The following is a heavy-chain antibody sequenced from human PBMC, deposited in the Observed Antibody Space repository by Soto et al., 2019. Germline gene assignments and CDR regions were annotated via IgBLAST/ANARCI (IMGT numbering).Heavy chain of an antibody. J-gene: IGHJ6*02. D-gene: IGHD1-1*01. CDR2: ISYDGSNK. Sequence: GGSLRLSCAASGFTFSSYGMHWVRQAPGKGLEWVAVISYDGSNKYYADSAKGRFTISRDNSKNTLYLQMNSLRAEDTAVYYCAKGLNWNFLLGMDVWGQGTTVTVSS. V-gene: IGHV3-30*18. CDR3: AKGLNWNFLLGMDV. CDR1: GFTFSSYG.